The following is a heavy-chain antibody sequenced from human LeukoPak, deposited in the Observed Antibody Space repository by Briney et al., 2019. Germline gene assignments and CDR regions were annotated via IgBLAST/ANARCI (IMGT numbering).Heavy chain of an antibody. Sequence: TGGSLRLSCAASGFTFSSYGMHWVRQAPGKGLEWVAVIWYDGSNKYYADSVKGRFTISRDNSKNTLYLQMNSLRAEDTAVYYCASGIDRVGGSVDFWGRGTLVTVSS. CDR1: GFTFSSYG. J-gene: IGHJ4*02. CDR3: ASGIDRVGGSVDF. D-gene: IGHD1-26*01. V-gene: IGHV3-33*01. CDR2: IWYDGSNK.